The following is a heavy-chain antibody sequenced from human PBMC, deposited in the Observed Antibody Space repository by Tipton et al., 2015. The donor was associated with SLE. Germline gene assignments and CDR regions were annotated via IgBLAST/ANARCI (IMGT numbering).Heavy chain of an antibody. CDR2: ISWNSGSI. CDR1: GGSISGYY. Sequence: LSLTCTVSGGSISGYYWSWVRQPPGKGLEWVSGISWNSGSIGYADSVKGRFTISRDNAKNSLYLQMNSLRAEDTALYYCAKDASYSSGWYYFDYWGQGTLVTVSS. CDR3: AKDASYSSGWYYFDY. D-gene: IGHD6-19*01. V-gene: IGHV3-9*01. J-gene: IGHJ4*02.